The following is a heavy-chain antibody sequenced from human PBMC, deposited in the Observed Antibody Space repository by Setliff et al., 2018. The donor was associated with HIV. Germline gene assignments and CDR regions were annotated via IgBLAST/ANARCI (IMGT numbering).Heavy chain of an antibody. D-gene: IGHD1-1*01. Sequence: ASVKVSCKAPGYTFTSYFIQWVRQAPGQGLEWMGIIYPSGGSTTYAPKFQGRVTMTRDTSTSTVYMDLSGLRSDDTAVYYCARVKGLRVRNWNDRPNASDLWGQGTMVTVSS. J-gene: IGHJ3*01. CDR3: ARVKGLRVRNWNDRPNASDL. CDR2: IYPSGGST. V-gene: IGHV1-46*01. CDR1: GYTFTSYF.